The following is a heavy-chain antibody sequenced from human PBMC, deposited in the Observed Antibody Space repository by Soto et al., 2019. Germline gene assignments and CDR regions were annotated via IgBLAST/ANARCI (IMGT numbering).Heavy chain of an antibody. V-gene: IGHV3-48*02. CDR1: GFTFSSYS. Sequence: EVQLVESGGGLVQPGGSLRLSCAASGFTFSSYSMNWVRQAPGKGLEWVSYISSSSSTIYYADSVKGRFTISRDNAKNSLYLQMTSLRDEDTAVYYCAATLNDCGDYVLYWGQGTLVTVSS. CDR2: ISSSSSTI. CDR3: AATLNDCGDYVLY. J-gene: IGHJ4*02. D-gene: IGHD4-17*01.